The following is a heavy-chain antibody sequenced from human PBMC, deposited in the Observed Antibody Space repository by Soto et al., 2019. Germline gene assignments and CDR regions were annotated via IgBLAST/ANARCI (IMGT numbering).Heavy chain of an antibody. J-gene: IGHJ6*02. V-gene: IGHV1-69*01. CDR3: ARAWPLGTMIVIDSVNYGMYV. CDR2: IIPLFDEA. D-gene: IGHD3-22*01. Sequence: QVQLVQSGAEVKQPGSSVRVSCTASGGNFSKSAFSWVRQAPGQGLEWVGGIIPLFDEADYAPRFQGRVAITADDFTTTAYLELSSLKSDDTAIYYCARAWPLGTMIVIDSVNYGMYVWGQGTTVTVTS. CDR1: GGNFSKSA.